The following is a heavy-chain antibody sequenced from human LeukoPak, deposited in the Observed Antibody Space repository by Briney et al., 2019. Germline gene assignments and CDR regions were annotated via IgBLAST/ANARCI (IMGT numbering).Heavy chain of an antibody. CDR2: INTNSGGT. CDR1: GYTFTGFY. CDR3: ARFYDSTGYFLDY. J-gene: IGHJ4*02. D-gene: IGHD3-22*01. Sequence: ASVNVSCKASGYTFTGFYIHWVRPAPGQGLEWMGWINTNSGGTNYAEKFQGRVTMTRDTSITTAYMELSGLTSDDTAVYYCARFYDSTGYFLDYWGQGTLVTVSS. V-gene: IGHV1-2*02.